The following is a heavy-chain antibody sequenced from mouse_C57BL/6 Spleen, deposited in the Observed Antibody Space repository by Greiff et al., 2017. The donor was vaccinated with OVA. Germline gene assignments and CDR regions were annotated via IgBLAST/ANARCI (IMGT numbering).Heavy chain of an antibody. D-gene: IGHD2-2*01. CDR3: ARSMVTSYYAMDY. CDR1: GYAFSSYW. J-gene: IGHJ4*01. Sequence: VKLMESGAELVKPGASVKISCKASGYAFSSYWMNWVKQRPGKGLEWIGQIYPGDGDTNYNGKFKGKATLTADKSSSTAYMQLSSLTSEDSAVYFCARSMVTSYYAMDYWGQGTSVTVSS. CDR2: IYPGDGDT. V-gene: IGHV1-80*01.